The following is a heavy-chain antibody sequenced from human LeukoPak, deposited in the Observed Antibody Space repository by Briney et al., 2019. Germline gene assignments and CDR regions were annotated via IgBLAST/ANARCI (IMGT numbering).Heavy chain of an antibody. CDR1: GYTFTSYG. CDR3: ARKGSYEYGMDV. Sequence: ASVKVSCKTSGYTFTSYGITWVRQAPGQGLEWMGWISGYNGNTKYAQKFQGRVTMSTDTSTSTAYMELRSLRSDDTAVYYCARKGSYEYGMDVWGQGTTVTVSS. D-gene: IGHD3-16*01. J-gene: IGHJ6*02. V-gene: IGHV1-18*01. CDR2: ISGYNGNT.